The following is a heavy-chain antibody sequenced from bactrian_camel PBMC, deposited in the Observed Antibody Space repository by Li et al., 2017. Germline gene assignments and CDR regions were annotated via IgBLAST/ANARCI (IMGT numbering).Heavy chain of an antibody. V-gene: IGHV3S5*01. CDR1: GFTSSFYY. J-gene: IGHJ6*01. CDR3: VRDYKSGDYRDDYGY. Sequence: HVQLVESGGGLVQPGGSLRLSCVVSGFTSSFYYMSWVRQAPVPGKGLEWVTSFYRDEGSTYYADSVYGRFTVSRDNAKNTVYLHMTSLKPEDTGVYYCVRDYKSGDYRDDYGYWGQGTQVTVS. D-gene: IGHD4*01. CDR2: FYRDEGST.